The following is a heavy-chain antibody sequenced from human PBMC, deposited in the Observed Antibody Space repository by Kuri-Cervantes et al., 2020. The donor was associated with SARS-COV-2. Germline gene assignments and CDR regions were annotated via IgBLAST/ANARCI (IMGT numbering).Heavy chain of an antibody. CDR3: AKGRGFDY. CDR1: GFTFSSYA. CDR2: ISGSGGST. J-gene: IGHJ4*02. V-gene: IGHV3-23*01. D-gene: IGHD3-10*01. Sequence: GESLKISCAASGFTFSSYAMSWVRQAPGKGLEWVSAISGSGGSTYYADSVKGRFTISRDNSKDTLYLQMNSLRAEDTAKYYCAKGRGFDYWGQGTLVTVSS.